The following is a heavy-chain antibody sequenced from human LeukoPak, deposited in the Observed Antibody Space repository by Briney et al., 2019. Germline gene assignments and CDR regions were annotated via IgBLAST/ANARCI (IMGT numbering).Heavy chain of an antibody. CDR3: ARDRQLTRSSPFDY. Sequence: GGSLRLSCAASGFTFSSYWMSWVRQAPGKGLEWVANIKQDGSEKYYVDSVKGRFTISRDNAKNSLYLQMNSLRAEDTAVYYYARDRQLTRSSPFDYWGQGTLVTVSS. J-gene: IGHJ4*02. CDR1: GFTFSSYW. CDR2: IKQDGSEK. D-gene: IGHD6-6*01. V-gene: IGHV3-7*01.